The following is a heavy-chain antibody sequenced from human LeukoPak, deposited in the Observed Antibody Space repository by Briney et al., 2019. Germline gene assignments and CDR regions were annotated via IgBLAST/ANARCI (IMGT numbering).Heavy chain of an antibody. D-gene: IGHD2-2*01. Sequence: ASVKVSCKASGYTFTNYGISWVRQAPGQGLEWMGWISAYNGNTNYAQKLQGRVTMTTDTSTTTAYMELRSLRSDDTAVYYCARGVVPPAVVNWFGPWGQGTLVTVSS. V-gene: IGHV1-18*01. CDR2: ISAYNGNT. CDR1: GYTFTNYG. J-gene: IGHJ5*02. CDR3: ARGVVPPAVVNWFGP.